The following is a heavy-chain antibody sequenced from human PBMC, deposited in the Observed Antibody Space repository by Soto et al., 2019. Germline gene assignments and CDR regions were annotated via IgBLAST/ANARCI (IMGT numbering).Heavy chain of an antibody. CDR1: GFTFSSYA. J-gene: IGHJ4*02. CDR3: AKDRYDSSGYFFNDY. D-gene: IGHD3-22*01. V-gene: IGHV3-23*01. Sequence: EVQLLESGGGLVQPGGSLRLSCAASGFTFSSYAMSWVRQAPGKGLEWVSTISGRGGTTYYADSVKGRFTISRDNSKNTLYLQMNSLRVEDTAVYYCAKDRYDSSGYFFNDYWGQGTLVTVSS. CDR2: ISGRGGTT.